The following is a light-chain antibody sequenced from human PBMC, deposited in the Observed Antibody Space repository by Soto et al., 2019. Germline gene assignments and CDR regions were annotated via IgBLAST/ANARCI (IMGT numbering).Light chain of an antibody. Sequence: EIVMTQSPATLSVSPGERATLSCRASQSVSSDLAWYQQKPGQAPRLLIYGASTRATGIPARFSGSGSGTEFSLTISSLQAEDFAVYYCQQCNSWPWTFGRGTKVEIK. CDR1: QSVSSD. CDR3: QQCNSWPWT. CDR2: GAS. J-gene: IGKJ1*01. V-gene: IGKV3-15*01.